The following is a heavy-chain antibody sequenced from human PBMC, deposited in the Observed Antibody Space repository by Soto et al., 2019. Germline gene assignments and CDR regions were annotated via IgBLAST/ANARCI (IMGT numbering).Heavy chain of an antibody. V-gene: IGHV3-33*01. J-gene: IGHJ6*03. CDR3: ARGQNYCSGGSCYYYYYYYMDV. D-gene: IGHD2-15*01. CDR2: IWYDGSNK. Sequence: QVQLVESGGGVVQPGRSLRLSCAASGFTFSSYGMHWVRQAPGKGLEWVAVIWYDGSNKYYADSVKGRFTISRDNSKNTLYLQMNSLRAEDTAVYYCARGQNYCSGGSCYYYYYYYMDVWGKGTTVTVSS. CDR1: GFTFSSYG.